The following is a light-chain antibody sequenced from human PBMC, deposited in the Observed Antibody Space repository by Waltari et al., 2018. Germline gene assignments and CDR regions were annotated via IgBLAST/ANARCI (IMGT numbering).Light chain of an antibody. J-gene: IGLJ1*01. CDR3: CSYAGLGTYV. CDR1: SSDVGANNF. Sequence: QSALTQPRSVSGSPGPSVTISCTGTSSDVGANNFVPWYQHHPDKAPKLIIYDINKRPSGVPDRFSGSKSGSTASLTISGLQPDDEADYYCCSYAGLGTYVFGSGTKVTVL. V-gene: IGLV2-11*01. CDR2: DIN.